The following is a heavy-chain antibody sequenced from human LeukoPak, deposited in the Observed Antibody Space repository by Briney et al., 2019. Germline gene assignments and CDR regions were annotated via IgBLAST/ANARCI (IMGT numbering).Heavy chain of an antibody. CDR2: ISGSGGST. CDR1: GFTFSSYA. V-gene: IGHV3-23*01. D-gene: IGHD2-2*01. CDR3: ASPEGCSSTSCLLWY. Sequence: GGSLRLSCAASGFTFSSYAMSWVRQAPGKGLEWVSAISGSGGSTYYADSVKGRFTISRDNSKNTLYLQMNSLRAEDTAVYYCASPEGCSSTSCLLWYWGQGTLVTVSS. J-gene: IGHJ4*02.